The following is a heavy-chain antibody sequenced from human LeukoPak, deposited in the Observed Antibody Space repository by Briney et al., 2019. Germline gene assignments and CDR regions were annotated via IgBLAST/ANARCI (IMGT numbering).Heavy chain of an antibody. V-gene: IGHV3-48*01. CDR3: ARDINDYYYGMDV. CDR2: ISSSSSTI. Sequence: GGSLRLSCAVSGFTFSTYNMNWVRQAPGKGLEWVSYISSSSSTIYYADSAKGRFTISRDNAKNSLYLQMNSLRAEDTAVYYCARDINDYYYGMDVWGQGTTVTVSS. J-gene: IGHJ6*02. CDR1: GFTFSTYN. D-gene: IGHD1-1*01.